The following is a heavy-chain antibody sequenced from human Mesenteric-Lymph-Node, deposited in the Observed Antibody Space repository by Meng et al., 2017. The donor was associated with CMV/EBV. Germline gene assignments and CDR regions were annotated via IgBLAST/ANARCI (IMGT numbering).Heavy chain of an antibody. V-gene: IGHV3-48*04. Sequence: GESLKTSCAASGFTFSSYSMNWVRQAPGKGLEWVSYISSSSSTIYYADSVKGRFTISRDNAKNSLFLQMNSLRAEDTAVYYCARDSDSVRYYDFWSGYYGMDVWGQGTTVTVSS. J-gene: IGHJ6*02. D-gene: IGHD3-3*01. CDR2: ISSSSSTI. CDR3: ARDSDSVRYYDFWSGYYGMDV. CDR1: GFTFSSYS.